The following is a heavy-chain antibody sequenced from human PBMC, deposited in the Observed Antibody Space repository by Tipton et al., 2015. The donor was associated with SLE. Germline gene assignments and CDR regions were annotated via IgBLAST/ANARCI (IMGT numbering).Heavy chain of an antibody. D-gene: IGHD2-15*01. CDR1: GAPFKDYY. V-gene: IGHV1-69-2*01. Sequence: QSGAEVKKPGTTVKISCQVSGAPFKDYYLHWVQQAPGKGLQWMGLIDPEEGQTLYAEKFQGRFSITADTSRHTAFMELNSLTPEDTAMYYCATWPKEHVVATSHHWGQGSLVTVSS. CDR3: ATWPKEHVVATSHH. J-gene: IGHJ1*01. CDR2: IDPEEGQT.